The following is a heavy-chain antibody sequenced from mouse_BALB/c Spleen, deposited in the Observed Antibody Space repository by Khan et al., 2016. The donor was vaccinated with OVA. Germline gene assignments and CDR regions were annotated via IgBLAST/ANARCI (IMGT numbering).Heavy chain of an antibody. CDR1: GYSITTDYA. CDR3: ARVYGGDFDY. D-gene: IGHD1-1*01. V-gene: IGHV3-2*02. J-gene: IGHJ2*01. Sequence: EVKLEESGPGLVKPSQSLSLTCTVTGYSITTDYAWNWIRQFPGNKLEWMGFISYSGNTKYNPSLKSRISITRDTSKNQFFLQLKSVTTEDTARYYCARVYGGDFDYWGQGTTLTFSS. CDR2: ISYSGNT.